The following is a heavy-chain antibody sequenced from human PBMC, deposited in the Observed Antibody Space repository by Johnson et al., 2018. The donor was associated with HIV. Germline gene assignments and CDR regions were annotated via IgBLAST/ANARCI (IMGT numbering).Heavy chain of an antibody. J-gene: IGHJ3*02. Sequence: VQLVESGGGLVQPGGSLRLSCAASGFTFSSYAMSWVRQAPGKGLEWVSGISGSGGSTNYADSVKGRFTISRDNSKTTLYLQMNSLRAEDTAVYYCARASHSSGWYGRLGDAFDIWGQGTMVTVSS. D-gene: IGHD6-19*01. CDR2: ISGSGGST. V-gene: IGHV3-23*04. CDR3: ARASHSSGWYGRLGDAFDI. CDR1: GFTFSSYA.